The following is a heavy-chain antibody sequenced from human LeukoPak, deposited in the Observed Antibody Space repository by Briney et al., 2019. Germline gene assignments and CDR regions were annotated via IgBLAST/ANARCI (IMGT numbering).Heavy chain of an antibody. Sequence: GRSLRLSCAVSGFTFSSYGMHWVRQAPGKGLEWVAVISYDGSNKYYADSVKGRFTISRDNSKNTLYLQMNSLRAEDTAVYYCAKDRKIAARLYYYGMDVWGQGTTVTVSS. CDR3: AKDRKIAARLYYYGMDV. D-gene: IGHD6-6*01. CDR1: GFTFSSYG. CDR2: ISYDGSNK. V-gene: IGHV3-30*18. J-gene: IGHJ6*02.